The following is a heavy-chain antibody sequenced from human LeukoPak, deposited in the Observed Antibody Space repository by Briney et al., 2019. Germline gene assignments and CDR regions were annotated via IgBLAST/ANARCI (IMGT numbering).Heavy chain of an antibody. CDR1: GVTFSSYA. D-gene: IGHD4-17*01. J-gene: IGHJ3*02. V-gene: IGHV1-69*05. CDR3: ARDNGDYVGAFDI. Sequence: SVKVSCKASGVTFSSYAISWVRQAPGQGLEWMGRIIPIFGTANYAQKFQGRVTITTDESTSTAYMELSSLRSEDTAVYYCARDNGDYVGAFDIWGQGTMVTVSS. CDR2: IIPIFGTA.